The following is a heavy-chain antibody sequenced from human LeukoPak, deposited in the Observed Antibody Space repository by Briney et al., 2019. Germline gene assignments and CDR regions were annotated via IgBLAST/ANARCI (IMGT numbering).Heavy chain of an antibody. J-gene: IGHJ6*03. Sequence: GGSLRLSCPASGFTFSSYWIHWVRHPPGKGLVWVSRINSDGSSTSYADSVKGRFTISRDNAKNTLYLQMNSLRAEDTAVYYCARGEVYYYDSSGYYYYYYYMDVWGKGTTVTVSS. D-gene: IGHD3-22*01. CDR2: INSDGSST. CDR3: ARGEVYYYDSSGYYYYYYYMDV. CDR1: GFTFSSYW. V-gene: IGHV3-74*01.